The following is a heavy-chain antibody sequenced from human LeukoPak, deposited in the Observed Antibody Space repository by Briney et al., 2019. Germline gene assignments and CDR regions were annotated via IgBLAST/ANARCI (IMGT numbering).Heavy chain of an antibody. CDR1: GGTFSSYA. V-gene: IGHV1-69*05. D-gene: IGHD3-22*01. J-gene: IGHJ5*02. CDR3: ARARDSYSSGYYDPYNWFDP. Sequence: ASVKVSCKASGGTFSSYAISWVRQAPGQGLEWMGGIIPIFGTANYAQKFQGRVTITTDESTSTAYMELSSLRSEDTAVYYCARARDSYSSGYYDPYNWFDPWGQGTLVTVSS. CDR2: IIPIFGTA.